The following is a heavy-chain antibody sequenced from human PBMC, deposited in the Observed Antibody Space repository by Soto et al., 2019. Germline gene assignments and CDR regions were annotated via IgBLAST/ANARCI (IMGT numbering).Heavy chain of an antibody. J-gene: IGHJ4*02. CDR2: ISAYNGNT. CDR3: AIDVDGDYDSLFHY. V-gene: IGHV1-18*01. D-gene: IGHD4-17*01. CDR1: GYTFTSYG. Sequence: QVQLVQSGAEVKKPGASVKVSCKASGYTFTSYGISWVRQAPGQGLEWMGWISAYNGNTNYAQKLQGRVTMTTDTSTSTAYMELRILRSDDTAVYYCAIDVDGDYDSLFHYWGQGTLVTVSS.